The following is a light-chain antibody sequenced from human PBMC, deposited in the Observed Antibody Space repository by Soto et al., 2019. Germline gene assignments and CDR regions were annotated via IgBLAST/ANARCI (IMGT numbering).Light chain of an antibody. V-gene: IGKV3-20*01. CDR3: QQYSSSAWT. Sequence: EIVLTQSPGTLSLSPGERATLSCRASQSVSSSYLAWYQQKPGQDPRLLIYGASSRATGIPDRFSGSGSGTDFTLTISRLEPEDFAVYYCQQYSSSAWTFGQGTKVEIK. CDR2: GAS. J-gene: IGKJ1*01. CDR1: QSVSSSY.